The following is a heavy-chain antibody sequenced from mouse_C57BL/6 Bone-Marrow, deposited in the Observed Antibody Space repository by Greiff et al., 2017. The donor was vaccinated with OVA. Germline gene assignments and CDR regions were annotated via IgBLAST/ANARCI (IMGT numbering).Heavy chain of an antibody. D-gene: IGHD1-1*01. CDR2: IRNKANGYTT. CDR1: GFTFTDYY. V-gene: IGHV7-3*01. CDR3: ARGRDYGSSYGYFDV. Sequence: EVQLMESGGGLVQPGGSLSLSCAASGFTFTDYYMSWVRQPPGKALEWLGFIRNKANGYTTEYSASVKGRFTISRDNSQSILYLQMNALRAEDSATYYCARGRDYGSSYGYFDVWGTGTTVTVSS. J-gene: IGHJ1*03.